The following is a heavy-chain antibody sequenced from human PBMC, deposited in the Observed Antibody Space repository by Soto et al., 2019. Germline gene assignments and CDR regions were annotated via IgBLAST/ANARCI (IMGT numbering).Heavy chain of an antibody. CDR2: IYYSGST. D-gene: IGHD3-10*01. V-gene: IGHV4-39*01. CDR1: GGSISSSSYY. Sequence: SETLSLTCTVPGGSISSSSYYWGWIRQPPGKGQEWIGSIYYSGSTYYNPSLKSRVTISVDTSKNQFSLKLSSVTAADTAVYYCASPAPGSGSYYYYYYYGMDVWGQGTTVTVSS. CDR3: ASPAPGSGSYYYYYYYGMDV. J-gene: IGHJ6*02.